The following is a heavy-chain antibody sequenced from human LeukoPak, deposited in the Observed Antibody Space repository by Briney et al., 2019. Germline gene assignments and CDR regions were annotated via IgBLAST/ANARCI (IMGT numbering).Heavy chain of an antibody. V-gene: IGHV1-2*04. D-gene: IGHD3-10*01. CDR3: ARDRSPVGELLGDYYYYYGMDV. J-gene: IGHJ6*02. Sequence: ASVKVSCKASGYTFTGYYMHWVRQAPGQGLEWMGWINPNSGGTNYAQKFQGWVTMTRDTSISTAYMELSRLRSDDTAVYYCARDRSPVGELLGDYYYYYGMDVWGQGPSVTVSS. CDR2: INPNSGGT. CDR1: GYTFTGYY.